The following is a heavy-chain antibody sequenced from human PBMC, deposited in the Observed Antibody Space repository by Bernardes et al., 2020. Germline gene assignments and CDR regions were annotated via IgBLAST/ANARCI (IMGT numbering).Heavy chain of an antibody. CDR3: AILGSIAARPSDYGMDV. CDR2: IYPGDSDT. CDR1: GYSFTSYW. V-gene: IGHV5-51*01. J-gene: IGHJ6*02. D-gene: IGHD6-6*01. Sequence: GESLKISCKGSGYSFTSYWIGWVRQMPGKGLEWMGIIYPGDSDTRYSPSFQGQVTISADKSISTAYLQWSSLKASDTAMYYCAILGSIAARPSDYGMDVWGQGTTVTVSS.